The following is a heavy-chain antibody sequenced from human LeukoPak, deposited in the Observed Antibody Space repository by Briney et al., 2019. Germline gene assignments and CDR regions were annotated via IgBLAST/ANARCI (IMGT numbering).Heavy chain of an antibody. J-gene: IGHJ4*01. CDR2: ISYDGSNK. CDR3: AREAGDGPIVVVTAEYYFDY. Sequence: GGSLRLSCAASGFTFSSYAMHWVRQAPGKGLEWVAVISYDGSNKYYADSVKGRFTISRDNSKNTLYLQMNSLRAEDTAVYYCAREAGDGPIVVVTAEYYFDYWGQEPWSPSPQ. CDR1: GFTFSSYA. D-gene: IGHD2-21*02. V-gene: IGHV3-30-3*01.